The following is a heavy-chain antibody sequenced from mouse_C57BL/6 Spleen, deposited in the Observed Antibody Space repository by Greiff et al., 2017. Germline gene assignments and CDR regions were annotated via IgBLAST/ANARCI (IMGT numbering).Heavy chain of an antibody. CDR2: IWSGGST. D-gene: IGHD2-2*01. V-gene: IGHV2-4*01. CDR1: GFSLTSYC. J-gene: IGHJ1*03. Sequence: VMLVESGPGLVQPSQSLSITCTVSGFSLTSYCVHWVRQPPGKGLEWLGVIWSGGSTDYNAAFISRLSISKDNSKSQVFFKMNSLQADDTDTYYYAKAPYGYGGYWYFDVWGTGTTVTVSS. CDR3: AKAPYGYGGYWYFDV.